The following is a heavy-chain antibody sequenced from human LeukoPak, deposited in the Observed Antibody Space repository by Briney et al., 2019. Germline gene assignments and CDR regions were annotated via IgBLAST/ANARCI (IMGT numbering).Heavy chain of an antibody. J-gene: IGHJ3*02. D-gene: IGHD4-17*01. CDR1: GFTFSGSA. CDR2: IRHKANSCAT. V-gene: IGHV3-73*01. CDR3: TRRGIDYGDYSALDI. Sequence: GGSLRLSCAAGSGFTFSGSAMHWVRQASGKGLEWVGRIRHKANSCATAYAASVKGRFTISRDDSKNTAYLQMNSLKTEDTAAYYCTRRGIDYGDYSALDIWGQGTMVTVSS.